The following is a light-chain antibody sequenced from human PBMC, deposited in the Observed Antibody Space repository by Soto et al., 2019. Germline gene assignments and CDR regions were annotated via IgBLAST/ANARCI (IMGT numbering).Light chain of an antibody. V-gene: IGKV1-5*03. CDR2: KAS. J-gene: IGKJ4*01. CDR1: QSINSW. CDR3: QQYHIFPLA. Sequence: DIQMTQSPSTLSASVGDRVTITCWASQSINSWLAWYQQKPGKAPKLLIYKASSLQNGVSSRFSGSGSGTEFTLTIRGLQPEDFATYYCQQYHIFPLAFGGGTKVEIK.